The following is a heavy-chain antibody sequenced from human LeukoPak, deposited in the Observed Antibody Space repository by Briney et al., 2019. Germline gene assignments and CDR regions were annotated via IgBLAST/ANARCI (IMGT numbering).Heavy chain of an antibody. V-gene: IGHV3-66*01. D-gene: IGHD3-10*01. J-gene: IGHJ4*02. CDR3: ARDTDYYGSGTLGYLDY. CDR2: IYSGGNT. Sequence: PGGSLRLSCAASGFTVSSNYMSWVREGPGKGLEWVSVIYSGGNTYYADSVKGRFTISRDNSKNTLYLQMNSLRAEDTAVYYCARDTDYYGSGTLGYLDYWGQGTLVTVSS. CDR1: GFTVSSNY.